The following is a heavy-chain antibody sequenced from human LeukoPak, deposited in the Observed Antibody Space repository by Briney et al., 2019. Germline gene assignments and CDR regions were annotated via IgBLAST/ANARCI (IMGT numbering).Heavy chain of an antibody. CDR1: GFTFSSYE. V-gene: IGHV3-23*01. Sequence: GGSLRLSCAASGFTFSSYEMNWVRQAPGKEMEWVSSITGTTGNTYIADSVKGRFTISRDNSRNTVYLQMNNLRAEDTAIYYCAKGTLATCTGARRYPFDYWGQGALVTVSS. CDR3: AKGTLATCTGARRYPFDY. D-gene: IGHD2-8*02. CDR2: ITGTTGNT. J-gene: IGHJ4*02.